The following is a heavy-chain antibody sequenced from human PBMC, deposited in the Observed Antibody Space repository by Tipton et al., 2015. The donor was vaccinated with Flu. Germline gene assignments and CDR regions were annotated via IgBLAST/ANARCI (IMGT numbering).Heavy chain of an antibody. CDR1: GFTFSSXA. D-gene: IGHD6-13*01. CDR2: ISXSGGST. Sequence: SLRLSCAASGFTFSSXAMSWVRQAXXXGLEXVSAISXSGGSTYYADSVKGRFTISRDNSKNTLYLQMNSLRAEDTAVYYCAKDPSVRTEHRAAAGNFDYWGQGTLVTVSS. V-gene: IGHV3-23*01. CDR3: AKDPSVRTEHRAAAGNFDY. J-gene: IGHJ4*02.